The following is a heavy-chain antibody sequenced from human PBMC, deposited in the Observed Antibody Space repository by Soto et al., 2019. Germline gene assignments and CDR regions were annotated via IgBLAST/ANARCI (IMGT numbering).Heavy chain of an antibody. CDR1: GFTFSSYW. D-gene: IGHD2-2*01. CDR2: IKQDGSEK. V-gene: IGHV3-7*01. CDR3: LVVPAAQELDY. Sequence: GGSLRLSCAASGFTFSSYWMSWVRQAPGKGLEWVANIKQDGSEKYYVDSVKGRFTISRDNAKNSLYLQMNSLRAEDTAVYYCLVVPAAQELDYWGQGTLVTVSS. J-gene: IGHJ4*02.